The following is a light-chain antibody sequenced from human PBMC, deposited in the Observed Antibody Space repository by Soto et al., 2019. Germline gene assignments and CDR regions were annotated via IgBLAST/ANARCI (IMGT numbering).Light chain of an antibody. CDR2: DAS. Sequence: DIQMTQSPSSLSASAGDSVTITCRASQSITRYLNWYQQKPGKAPKLLIYDASSLESGVPSRFSGSGSGTEFTLTISSLQPDDFATYYCQQYNSYSPWTFGQGTKVDIK. CDR3: QQYNSYSPWT. CDR1: QSITRY. V-gene: IGKV1-5*01. J-gene: IGKJ1*01.